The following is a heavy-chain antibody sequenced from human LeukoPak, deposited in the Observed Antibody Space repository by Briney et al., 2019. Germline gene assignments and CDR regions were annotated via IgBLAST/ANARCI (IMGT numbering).Heavy chain of an antibody. V-gene: IGHV4-61*02. CDR1: GASTSSRNYY. Sequence: SETLSLTCTVSGASTSSRNYYWSWVRQPAGKGLEWIGRNYSSGSTNYNPSLKSRGTISVDTSKNQFSLKLSPVTAADTAVYYCASGVRGDYYYYGMDVWGQGTTVTVSS. J-gene: IGHJ6*02. CDR3: ASGVRGDYYYYGMDV. D-gene: IGHD3-10*01. CDR2: NYSSGST.